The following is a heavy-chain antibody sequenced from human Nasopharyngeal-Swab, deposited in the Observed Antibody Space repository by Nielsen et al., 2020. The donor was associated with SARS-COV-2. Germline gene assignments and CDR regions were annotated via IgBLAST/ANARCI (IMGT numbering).Heavy chain of an antibody. J-gene: IGHJ4*02. V-gene: IGHV4-31*03. Sequence: LRLSCTVSGGSISSGGYYWSWIRQHPGKGLEWIGYIYYSGSTYYNPSLKSRVTISVDTSKNQFSLKLSSVTAADTAVYYCARAPKKPHFDYWGQGTLVTVSS. CDR3: ARAPKKPHFDY. CDR2: IYYSGST. CDR1: GGSISSGGYY.